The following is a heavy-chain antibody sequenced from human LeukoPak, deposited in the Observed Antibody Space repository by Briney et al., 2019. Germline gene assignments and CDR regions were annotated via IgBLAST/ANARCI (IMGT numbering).Heavy chain of an antibody. D-gene: IGHD6-13*01. J-gene: IGHJ4*02. V-gene: IGHV4-4*07. CDR3: AGSGYSSSWYEQIIDY. Sequence: SETLSLTCTVSGGSINGYYWSWIRQPAGKGLEWIGRIYTSGSTNYNPSLKSRVTMSVDTSKNHFSLKLSSVTAADTAVYYCAGSGYSSSWYEQIIDYWGQGTPVTVSS. CDR2: IYTSGST. CDR1: GGSINGYY.